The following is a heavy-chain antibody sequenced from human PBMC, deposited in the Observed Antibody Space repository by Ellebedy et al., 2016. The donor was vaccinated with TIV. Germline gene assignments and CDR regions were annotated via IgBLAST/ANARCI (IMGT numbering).Heavy chain of an antibody. CDR2: INPDGSAE. J-gene: IGHJ6*02. V-gene: IGHV3-7*03. D-gene: IGHD1-1*01. CDR1: GFIISGDW. CDR3: GRAREPGPFAYYYYGMDV. Sequence: GESLKISCAASGFIISGDWMSWVRQAPGKGLEWVAHINPDGSAEYYVDSVKGRFTISRDNAKRSLFLQMNSLRGDDTAVYYCGRAREPGPFAYYYYGMDVWGQGTTVTVSS.